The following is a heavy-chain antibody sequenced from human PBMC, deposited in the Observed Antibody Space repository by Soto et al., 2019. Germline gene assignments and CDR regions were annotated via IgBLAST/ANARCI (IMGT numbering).Heavy chain of an antibody. V-gene: IGHV3-74*01. CDR3: VREGRGVVTPPGMDV. CDR2: INSDGSST. J-gene: IGHJ6*02. Sequence: EVQLVESGGGVVQPGGSLRLSCAASGFTFSSYWMHWVRQAPGKGLVWVSRINSDGSSTSYADSVKGRFTISRENAKNKQNLQMNSQRAKDTAVYYCVREGRGVVTPPGMDVWGQGNTVTVS. CDR1: GFTFSSYW. D-gene: IGHD2-21*02.